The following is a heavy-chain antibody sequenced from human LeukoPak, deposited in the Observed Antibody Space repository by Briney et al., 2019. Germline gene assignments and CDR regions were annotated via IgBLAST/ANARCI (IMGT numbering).Heavy chain of an antibody. Sequence: GRALRLSCVASGFTFSASTMHWVRQARGKGLEWVAVLSYYGFTQYYADSVKGRFTISRDNSKNTLYLQMNSLRPEDTAVYRCARDRLPSDQDDFDYWGQGTLVTVSS. CDR3: ARDRLPSDQDDFDY. V-gene: IGHV3-30*04. D-gene: IGHD3-3*01. J-gene: IGHJ4*02. CDR1: GFTFSAST. CDR2: LSYYGFTQ.